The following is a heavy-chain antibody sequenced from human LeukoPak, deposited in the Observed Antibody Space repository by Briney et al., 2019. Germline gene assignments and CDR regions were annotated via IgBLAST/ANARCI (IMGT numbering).Heavy chain of an antibody. D-gene: IGHD3-22*01. Sequence: ASVKVSCKASGYTFTSYYMHWVRQAPGQGLEWMGIINPSGGSTSYAQKFLGRVTMTRDTSTSTVYMELSSLRSEDTAVYYCARDFYNYDSSGYYALPGGYWGQGTLVTVSS. J-gene: IGHJ4*02. CDR1: GYTFTSYY. V-gene: IGHV1-46*03. CDR3: ARDFYNYDSSGYYALPGGY. CDR2: INPSGGST.